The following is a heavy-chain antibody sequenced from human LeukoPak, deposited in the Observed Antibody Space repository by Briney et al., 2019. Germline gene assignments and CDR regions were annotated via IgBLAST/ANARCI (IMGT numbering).Heavy chain of an antibody. V-gene: IGHV4-39*07. Sequence: PSETPSLTCTVSGDSISSSSYYWGWIRQPPGKGLEWIGSISYSGGTYYKPSLKSRVTISVDTSKNQFSLKLSSVTAADTAVYYCAREHCSGGSCYSIYYYCYMDVWGKGTTVAVSS. D-gene: IGHD2-15*01. CDR3: AREHCSGGSCYSIYYYCYMDV. J-gene: IGHJ6*03. CDR1: GDSISSSSYY. CDR2: ISYSGGT.